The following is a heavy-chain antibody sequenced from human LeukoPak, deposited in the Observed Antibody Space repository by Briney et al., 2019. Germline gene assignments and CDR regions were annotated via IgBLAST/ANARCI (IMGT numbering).Heavy chain of an antibody. CDR2: ISTGSEFI. J-gene: IGHJ4*02. CDR3: ASFSVATPMVDY. CDR1: GFTFNNYH. D-gene: IGHD5-12*01. V-gene: IGHV3-21*01. Sequence: GGSLRLSCAASGFTFNNYHMNWVRQAPGKGLEWVSSISTGSEFIYYADSVKGRFTISRDNAKNSLYLQMNSLRAEDTAVYYCASFSVATPMVDYWGQGTLVTVSS.